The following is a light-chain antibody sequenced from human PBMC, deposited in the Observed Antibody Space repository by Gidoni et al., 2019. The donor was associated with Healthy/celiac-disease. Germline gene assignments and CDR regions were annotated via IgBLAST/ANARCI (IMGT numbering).Light chain of an antibody. J-gene: IGKJ2*04. CDR1: QLISSY. V-gene: IGKV1-39*01. CDR2: AAS. CDR3: QQSYSTLMCS. Sequence: DIQMTQSPSSLSASVGDRVTITCRARQLISSYLNWYQQKPAKAPKLLIYAASSLQSGVPSRFSGSGSGTDVTLTISSLQPEDFATYYCQQSYSTLMCSFGQGTKLEIK.